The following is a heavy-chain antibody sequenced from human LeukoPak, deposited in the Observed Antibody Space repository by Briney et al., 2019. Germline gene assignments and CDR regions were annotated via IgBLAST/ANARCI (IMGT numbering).Heavy chain of an antibody. CDR2: IYYSGST. J-gene: IGHJ3*02. D-gene: IGHD2-2*02. CDR1: GGSISSGGYS. Sequence: SQTLSLTCAVSGGSISSGGYSWSWIRQHPGKGLEWIGYIYYSGSTYYNPSLKSRVTISVDTSKNQFSLKLSSVTAADTAVYYCARVYVVVPAAIPHYAFDIWGQGTMVTVSS. CDR3: ARVYVVVPAAIPHYAFDI. V-gene: IGHV4-31*11.